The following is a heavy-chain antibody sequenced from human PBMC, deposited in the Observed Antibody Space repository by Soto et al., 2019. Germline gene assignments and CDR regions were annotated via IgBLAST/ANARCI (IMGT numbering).Heavy chain of an antibody. CDR1: GFTLSGYA. D-gene: IGHD6-6*01. Sequence: EVQLAESGGGLAQPGGSLRLSCAASGFTLSGYAMDWVRQAPGKGLEYVSGISSNGVGTYYANSVQSRYTISRDTSKHPVYLPMGSLRPEDMAVYYCARRARPDFYYMDVWGNGTTVTVSS. V-gene: IGHV3-64*01. CDR3: ARRARPDFYYMDV. CDR2: ISSNGVGT. J-gene: IGHJ6*03.